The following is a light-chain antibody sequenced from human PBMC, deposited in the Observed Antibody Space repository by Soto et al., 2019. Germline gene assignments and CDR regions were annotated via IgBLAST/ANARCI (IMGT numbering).Light chain of an antibody. CDR2: EVS. CDR1: SSDVGGYNY. V-gene: IGLV2-14*01. CDR3: SSYTSSSTVG. J-gene: IGLJ2*01. Sequence: QSVLTQPASVSGSPGQSMTISCPGTSSDVGGYNYVSWYQQHPGKAPKLMIYEVSNRPSGVSNRFSGSKSGNTASLTISGRQAEDEADYYCSSYTSSSTVGLGGGTKLPVL.